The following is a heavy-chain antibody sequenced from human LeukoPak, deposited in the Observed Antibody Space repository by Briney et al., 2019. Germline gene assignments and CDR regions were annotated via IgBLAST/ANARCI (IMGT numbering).Heavy chain of an antibody. CDR2: INPNSGDT. J-gene: IGHJ4*02. CDR3: ATDYRYCSGGSCYELFDY. D-gene: IGHD2-15*01. Sequence: ASVKVSCKASGYSFSGHYMDWVRQAPGQGLEWMGWINPNSGDTNYAQKFQGRVTMTRDTSISTAYMELSRLRSDDTAVYYCATDYRYCSGGSCYELFDYWGQGTLVTVSS. CDR1: GYSFSGHY. V-gene: IGHV1-2*02.